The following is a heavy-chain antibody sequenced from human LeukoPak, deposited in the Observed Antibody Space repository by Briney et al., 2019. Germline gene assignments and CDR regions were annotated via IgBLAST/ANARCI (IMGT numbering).Heavy chain of an antibody. J-gene: IGHJ6*02. CDR1: GFTFSSYA. CDR2: ISASGGST. V-gene: IGHV3-23*01. D-gene: IGHD3-9*01. Sequence: PGGSLRLSCAASGFTFSSYAMSWVRQAPGRGLEWVSAISASGGSTYYADSVKGRFTIPRDNSKNTLYLQMNSLRAEDTAVYYCAKGRNVLRYPYGMDVWGQGTTVTVSS. CDR3: AKGRNVLRYPYGMDV.